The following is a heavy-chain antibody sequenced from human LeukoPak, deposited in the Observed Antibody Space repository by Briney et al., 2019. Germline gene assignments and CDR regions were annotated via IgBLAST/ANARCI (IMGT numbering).Heavy chain of an antibody. V-gene: IGHV3-9*01. CDR3: AKGVVELYYYYGMDV. CDR2: ISWNSGSI. D-gene: IGHD2-21*01. CDR1: GFTFDDYA. J-gene: IGHJ6*02. Sequence: SLRLSCAASGFTFDDYAMHWVRQAPGKGLEWVSGISWNSGSIGYADSVKGRFTISRDNAKNSLYLQMNSLRAEDTALYYCAKGVVELYYYYGMDVWGQGTTVTVSS.